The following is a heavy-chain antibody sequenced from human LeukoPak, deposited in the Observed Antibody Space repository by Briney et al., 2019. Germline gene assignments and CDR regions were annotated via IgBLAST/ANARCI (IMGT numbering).Heavy chain of an antibody. CDR2: INHSGST. D-gene: IGHD3-22*01. CDR1: GGSFSGYY. CDR3: ARQPSYYDSSGYYHDAFDY. Sequence: SETLSLTCAVYGGSFSGYYWSWIRQPPGKGLEWIGEINHSGSTNYNPSLKSRVTISVDTSKNQFSLKLSSVTAADTAVYYCARQPSYYDSSGYYHDAFDYWGQGTLVTVSS. V-gene: IGHV4-34*01. J-gene: IGHJ4*02.